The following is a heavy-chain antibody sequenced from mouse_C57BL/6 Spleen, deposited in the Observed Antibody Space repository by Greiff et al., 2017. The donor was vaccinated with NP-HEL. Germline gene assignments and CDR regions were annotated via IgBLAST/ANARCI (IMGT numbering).Heavy chain of an antibody. D-gene: IGHD1-1*01. V-gene: IGHV5-6*01. J-gene: IGHJ1*03. CDR2: ISSGGSYT. CDR1: GFTFSSYG. Sequence: EVQGVESGGDLVKPGGSLKLSCAASGFTFSSYGMSWVRQTPDKRLEWVATISSGGSYTYYPDSVKGRFTISRDNAKNTLYLQMSSLKSEDTAMYYCARLFITTVKDWYFDVWGTGTTVTVSS. CDR3: ARLFITTVKDWYFDV.